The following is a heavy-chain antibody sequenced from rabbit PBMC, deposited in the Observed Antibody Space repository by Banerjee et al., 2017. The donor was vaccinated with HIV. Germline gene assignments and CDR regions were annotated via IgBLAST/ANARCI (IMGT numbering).Heavy chain of an antibody. J-gene: IGHJ4*01. D-gene: IGHD1-1*01. V-gene: IGHV1S45*01. CDR2: INTSSGNT. Sequence: QEQLEESGGDLVKPGRSLTLTCTASGFSFSNKYVMCWVRQAPGKGLEWIACINTSSGNTVYASWAKGRFTISRTSSTTVTLQMTSLTAADTATYFCARDLAAVIGWNFNLWGPGTLVTVS. CDR3: ARDLAAVIGWNFNL. CDR1: GFSFSNKYV.